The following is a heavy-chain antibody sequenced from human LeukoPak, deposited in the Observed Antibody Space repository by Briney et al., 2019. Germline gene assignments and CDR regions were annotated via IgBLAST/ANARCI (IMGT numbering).Heavy chain of an antibody. CDR3: VRGLYGLGWDY. V-gene: IGHV3-64D*06. Sequence: GGSLRLSCSASRFXLSSYNMHWVRQAPGKGLEFVSGVSSDWGTTDYADSARDRFTISRDNSKHTLYLQMSSLRAEDTAIYYCVRGLYGLGWDYWGPGTLVTVSS. D-gene: IGHD3-10*01. J-gene: IGHJ4*02. CDR2: VSSDWGTT. CDR1: RFXLSSYN.